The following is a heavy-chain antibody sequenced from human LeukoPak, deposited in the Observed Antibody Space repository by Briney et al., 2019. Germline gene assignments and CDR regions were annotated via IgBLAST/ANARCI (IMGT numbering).Heavy chain of an antibody. V-gene: IGHV3-7*03. D-gene: IGHD6-19*01. CDR3: ANGFSSGWYAHYFDY. Sequence: GGSLRLSCAASGFTFSSYWMSWVRQAPGKGLEWVANIKQDGSEKYYVDSVKGRFTISRDNAKNSLYLQMNSLRAEDTAVYYCANGFSSGWYAHYFDYWGQGTLVTVSS. CDR1: GFTFSSYW. J-gene: IGHJ4*02. CDR2: IKQDGSEK.